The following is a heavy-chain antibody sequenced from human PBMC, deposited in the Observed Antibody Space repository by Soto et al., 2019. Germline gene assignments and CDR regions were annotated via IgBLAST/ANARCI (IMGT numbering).Heavy chain of an antibody. CDR2: INASGGNT. CDR1: GYTFNSYY. CDR3: ARDLGGWPDY. J-gene: IGHJ4*02. D-gene: IGHD6-19*01. Sequence: ASVKVSCKASGYTFNSYYIHWVRQAPGQGLEWMGRINASGGNTKYSQKFQGRVTITRDTSASTAYMELSSLRSEDTAVYYCARDLGGWPDYWGQGTLVTVSS. V-gene: IGHV1-3*01.